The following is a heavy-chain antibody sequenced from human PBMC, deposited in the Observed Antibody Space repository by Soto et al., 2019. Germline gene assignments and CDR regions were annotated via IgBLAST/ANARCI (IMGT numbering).Heavy chain of an antibody. CDR3: ARCIQGDYYYGMDL. Sequence: QAQLVQSGAEVKKPGASVKVSCKASGYTFHSHSISWVRQAPGQGLEWMGRINADYGNTQYAQKFRGRVTMTTDTSTTTVYMELTNLRLDDTAVYYCARCIQGDYYYGMDLWGQGTTVTVSS. CDR2: INADYGNT. CDR1: GYTFHSHS. D-gene: IGHD5-18*01. V-gene: IGHV1-18*01. J-gene: IGHJ6*02.